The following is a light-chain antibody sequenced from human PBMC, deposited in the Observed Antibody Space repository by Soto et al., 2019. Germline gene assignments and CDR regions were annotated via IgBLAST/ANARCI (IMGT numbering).Light chain of an antibody. V-gene: IGKV1-27*01. Sequence: DIQMTQSPSSLSASVGDRVTITCRASQDIGNYLAWYQQKPGKVPKFLIYGASSLQTGVPSRFSGSGSGTDFTLTISGLQPEDVATYYCQKYKSAPLTFGGGTKVELE. J-gene: IGKJ4*01. CDR3: QKYKSAPLT. CDR2: GAS. CDR1: QDIGNY.